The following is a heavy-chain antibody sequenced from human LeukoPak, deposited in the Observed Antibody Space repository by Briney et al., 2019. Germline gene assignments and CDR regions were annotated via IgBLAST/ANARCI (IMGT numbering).Heavy chain of an antibody. CDR1: GYTFSSYG. V-gene: IGHV1-18*01. J-gene: IGHJ4*02. CDR2: ISGYNGNT. Sequence: ASVKVSCKASGYTFSSYGIAWVRQAPGQGLEWMGWISGYNGNTNYAQKLQRRVSMTTDTSTTTAYMELRRLTSDDTALYYCARSSLGTITAGPFDYWGQGTLVTVSS. CDR3: ARSSLGTITAGPFDY. D-gene: IGHD5-12*01.